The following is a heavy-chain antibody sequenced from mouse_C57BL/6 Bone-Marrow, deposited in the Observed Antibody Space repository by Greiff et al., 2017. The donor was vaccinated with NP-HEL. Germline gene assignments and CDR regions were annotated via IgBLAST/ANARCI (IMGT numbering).Heavy chain of an antibody. Sequence: EVKLMESGGGLVQPGESLKLSCESNEYEFPSHDMSWVRKTTEKRLELVAAINSDGGSTYYPDTMERRVIISRDNTKKTLYLQMSSLRSEDTALYYCARRDDSMGAMDYWGQGTSVTVSS. V-gene: IGHV5-2*01. CDR3: ARRDDSMGAMDY. CDR2: INSDGGST. D-gene: IGHD2-13*01. J-gene: IGHJ4*01. CDR1: EYEFPSHD.